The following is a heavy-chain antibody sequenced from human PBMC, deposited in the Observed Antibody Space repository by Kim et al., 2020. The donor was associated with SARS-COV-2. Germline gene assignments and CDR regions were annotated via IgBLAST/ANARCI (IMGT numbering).Heavy chain of an antibody. Sequence: GNPTYAQGFTGRFVFSLDTSVSTAYLQISSLKAEDTAVYYCARADYTFDYWGQGTLVTVSS. V-gene: IGHV7-4-1*02. D-gene: IGHD3-16*01. CDR2: GNP. CDR3: ARADYTFDY. J-gene: IGHJ4*02.